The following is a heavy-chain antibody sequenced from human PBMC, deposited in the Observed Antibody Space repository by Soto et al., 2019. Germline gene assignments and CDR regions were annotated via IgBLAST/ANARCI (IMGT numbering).Heavy chain of an antibody. V-gene: IGHV1-3*01. D-gene: IGHD2-15*01. CDR3: EVRPGYSTGGDY. CDR2: INAGNGNT. Sequence: ASLKASCNASGYTSTSYAMHWVRQAPGQRLEWMGWINAGNGNTKYSQKFQGRVTITRDTSASTAYMELSDLRVEDTAMYYCEVRPGYSTGGDYWGRGTLVTVSS. J-gene: IGHJ4*02. CDR1: GYTSTSYA.